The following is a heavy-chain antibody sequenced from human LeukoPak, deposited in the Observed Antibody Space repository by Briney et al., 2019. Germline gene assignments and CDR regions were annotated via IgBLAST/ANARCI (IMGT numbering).Heavy chain of an antibody. Sequence: KPGGSLRLSWAASGFTFSSYSMDWVRQAPGKGLEWVSSISSSSSYIYYADSVKGRFTISRDNAKNSLYLQMNSLRAEDTAAYYCARLGVAGYFDYWGQGTLVTVSS. CDR1: GFTFSSYS. D-gene: IGHD3-3*01. CDR2: ISSSSSYI. CDR3: ARLGVAGYFDY. J-gene: IGHJ4*02. V-gene: IGHV3-21*01.